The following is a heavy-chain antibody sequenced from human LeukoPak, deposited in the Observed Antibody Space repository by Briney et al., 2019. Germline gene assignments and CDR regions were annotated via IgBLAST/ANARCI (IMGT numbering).Heavy chain of an antibody. D-gene: IGHD3-10*01. V-gene: IGHV3-33*01. CDR3: ARDQLLWFGELSCGLDS. Sequence: GRSLRLSCAASGFTFSSYGMHWVRQAPGKGLEWVAVTWYDGSNKYYADSVKGRFTISRDNSKNTLYLQMNSLRAEDTAVYYCARDQLLWFGELSCGLDSWGQGTLVTVSS. J-gene: IGHJ4*02. CDR1: GFTFSSYG. CDR2: TWYDGSNK.